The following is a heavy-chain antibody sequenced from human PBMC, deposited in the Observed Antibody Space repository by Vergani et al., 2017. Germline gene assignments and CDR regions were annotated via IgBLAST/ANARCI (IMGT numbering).Heavy chain of an antibody. D-gene: IGHD2-2*01. J-gene: IGHJ4*02. CDR2: INHSGST. CDR3: ARQPLGYCSSTSCPPFDY. CDR1: GGSFSGYY. Sequence: QVQLQQWGAGLLKPSETLSLTCAVYGGSFSGYYWSWIRQPPGKGLEWIGEINHSGSTNYNPSLKSRVTISVDTSKNQFSLKLSSVTAADTAVYYCARQPLGYCSSTSCPPFDYWGQGTLVTVSS. V-gene: IGHV4-34*01.